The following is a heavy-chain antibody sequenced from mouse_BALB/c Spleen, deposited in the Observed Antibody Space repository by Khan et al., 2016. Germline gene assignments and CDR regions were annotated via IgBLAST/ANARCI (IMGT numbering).Heavy chain of an antibody. CDR2: IWSGGST. CDR3: ARKRRAYDGYYYAMDY. CDR1: GFSLTSYG. J-gene: IGHJ4*01. V-gene: IGHV2-2*02. Sequence: QVQLKESGPGLVQPSQSLSITCTVSGFSLTSYGVHWVRQSPGKGLEWLGVIWSGGSTDYNAAFISRLGISKDNSKSQVFFKMNSLQANDTAIYYCARKRRAYDGYYYAMDYWGQGTSVTVSS. D-gene: IGHD2-3*01.